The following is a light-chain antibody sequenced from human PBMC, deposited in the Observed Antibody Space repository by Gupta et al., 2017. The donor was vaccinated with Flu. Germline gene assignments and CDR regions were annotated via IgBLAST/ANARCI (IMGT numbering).Light chain of an antibody. Sequence: QSALTQPASVSGSPGQSIILSCTGTSSDIGSYNYVSWYQQYPGKVPKLMMYEVSYRPSGISDRFSGSKSGNTASRTISGLQADDESDYYCSSYTGSVSVFGGGTKLTV. CDR2: EVS. J-gene: IGLJ3*02. V-gene: IGLV2-14*01. CDR1: SSDIGSYNY. CDR3: SSYTGSVSV.